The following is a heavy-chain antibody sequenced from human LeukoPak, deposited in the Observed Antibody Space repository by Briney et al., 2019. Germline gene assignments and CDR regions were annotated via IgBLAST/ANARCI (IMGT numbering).Heavy chain of an antibody. CDR1: GGTFKNYA. Sequence: GASVKVSCKASGGTFKNYAISWVRQAPGQGLEWMGWINPNSGDTNYAQKFQGRVTMTRDTSISTAYMELSRLRSDDTAVYYCARVRYRLAETYIDYWGQGTLVTVSS. J-gene: IGHJ4*02. CDR3: ARVRYRLAETYIDY. V-gene: IGHV1-2*02. CDR2: INPNSGDT. D-gene: IGHD3-16*01.